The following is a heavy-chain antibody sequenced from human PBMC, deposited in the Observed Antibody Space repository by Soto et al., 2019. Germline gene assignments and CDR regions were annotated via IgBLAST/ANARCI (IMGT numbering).Heavy chain of an antibody. Sequence: LRLSCAASGFTFTRYSMNWVRQAPGKGLEWVSSISSTTNYIYYGDSMKGRFTISRDNAKNSLYLEMNSLRAEDTAVYYCARESEDLTSNFDYWGKGTLVTVSS. CDR1: GFTFTRYS. CDR2: ISSTTNYI. J-gene: IGHJ4*02. V-gene: IGHV3-21*06. CDR3: ARESEDLTSNFDY.